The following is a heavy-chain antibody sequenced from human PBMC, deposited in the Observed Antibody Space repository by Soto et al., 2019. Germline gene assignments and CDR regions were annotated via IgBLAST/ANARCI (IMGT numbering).Heavy chain of an antibody. CDR1: GGSFSGYY. J-gene: IGHJ4*02. D-gene: IGHD3-10*01. CDR3: ARGSLLRGLRY. CDR2: INHSGSA. Sequence: QVQLQQWGAGLLKPSETLSLTCAVYGGSFSGYYWSWIRQPPGMGLEWIGEINHSGSANYNPSLKSRVTISVDTSKNQFSLKLSSVTAADTAVYYCARGSLLRGLRYWGQETLVTVSS. V-gene: IGHV4-34*01.